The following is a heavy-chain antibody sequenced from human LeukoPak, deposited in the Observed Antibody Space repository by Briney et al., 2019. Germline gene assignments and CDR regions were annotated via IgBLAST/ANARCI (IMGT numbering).Heavy chain of an antibody. CDR3: ASFTRDLAKLRYFDWLIFDY. CDR1: GGSISSSSYY. J-gene: IGHJ4*02. Sequence: TSETLSLTCTVSGGSISSSSYYWGWIRQPPGKGLEWIGSIYYSGSTYYNPSLKSRVTISVDTSKNQFSLKLSSVTAADTAVYYCASFTRDLAKLRYFDWLIFDYWGQGTLVTVSS. D-gene: IGHD3-9*01. V-gene: IGHV4-39*01. CDR2: IYYSGST.